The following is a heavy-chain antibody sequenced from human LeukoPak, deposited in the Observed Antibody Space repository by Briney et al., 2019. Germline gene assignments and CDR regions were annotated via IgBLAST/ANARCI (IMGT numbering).Heavy chain of an antibody. CDR3: ARAVGAYSYGTRYYFDY. V-gene: IGHV1-69*05. Sequence: SVKVSCKASRGTFSSYAISWVRQAPGQGLEWMGGIIPIFGTANYAQKFQGRVTITTDESTSTAYMELSSLRSEDTAVYYCARAVGAYSYGTRYYFDYWGQGTLVTVSS. CDR1: RGTFSSYA. J-gene: IGHJ4*02. CDR2: IIPIFGTA. D-gene: IGHD5-18*01.